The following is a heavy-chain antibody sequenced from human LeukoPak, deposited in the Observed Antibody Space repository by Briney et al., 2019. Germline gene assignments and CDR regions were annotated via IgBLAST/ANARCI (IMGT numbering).Heavy chain of an antibody. Sequence: GGSLRLSCAASGFTFDDYGMSWVRQAPGKGLEWVSGINWNGDSTGYADSVKGRFTISRVNAKNSLYLQMNSLRAEDTALYHCARDPYYGSGSYSTFEYWGQGTLVTVSS. V-gene: IGHV3-20*01. CDR1: GFTFDDYG. CDR3: ARDPYYGSGSYSTFEY. J-gene: IGHJ4*02. CDR2: INWNGDST. D-gene: IGHD3-10*01.